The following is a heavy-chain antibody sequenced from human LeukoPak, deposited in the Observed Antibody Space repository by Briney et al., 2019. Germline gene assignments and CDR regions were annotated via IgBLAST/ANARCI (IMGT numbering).Heavy chain of an antibody. Sequence: PSETLSLTCTVSGGSISSYYWSWIRQPPGKGLEWIGYIYYSGSTKYNPSLKSRVTISVDTSKNQFSLRLSSVTAADTAMYYCARSSGSGSYFDYWGQGTLVTVSS. CDR2: IYYSGST. CDR3: ARSSGSGSYFDY. V-gene: IGHV4-59*01. J-gene: IGHJ4*03. CDR1: GGSISSYY. D-gene: IGHD3-10*01.